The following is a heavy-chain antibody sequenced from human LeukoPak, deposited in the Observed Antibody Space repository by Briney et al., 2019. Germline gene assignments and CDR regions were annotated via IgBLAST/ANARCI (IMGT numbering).Heavy chain of an antibody. D-gene: IGHD5-12*01. CDR3: ARDLGEMGTITDYFDY. V-gene: IGHV1-2*02. J-gene: IGHJ4*02. CDR2: INPNSGGT. CDR1: GYTFTGYY. Sequence: GASVKVSCKASGYTFTGYYMHWVRQAPGQGLEWMGWINPNSGGTNYAQKFQGRVTMTRDTSISTAYMELSRLRSDDTAVYYCARDLGEMGTITDYFDYWGQGTLVTVSS.